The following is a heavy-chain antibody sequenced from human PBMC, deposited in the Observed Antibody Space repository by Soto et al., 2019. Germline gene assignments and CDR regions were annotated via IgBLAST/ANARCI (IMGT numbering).Heavy chain of an antibody. CDR2: IVVGSGNT. J-gene: IGHJ4*02. CDR1: GFTFPNSA. V-gene: IGHV1-58*01. Sequence: SVKVSCKASGFTFPNSAVQWVRQTRGQRLEWIGWIVVGSGNTNYAQMFQERVAITRNLSTSTAFMELSSLRSEDTAVYYCAADPYFGWFSPPDYWGQGTLVTVSS. CDR3: AADPYFGWFSPPDY. D-gene: IGHD3-9*01.